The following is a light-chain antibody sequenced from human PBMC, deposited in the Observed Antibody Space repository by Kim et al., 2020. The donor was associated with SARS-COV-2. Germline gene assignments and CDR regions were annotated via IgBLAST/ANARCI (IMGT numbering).Light chain of an antibody. J-gene: IGKJ4*01. CDR2: DAS. V-gene: IGKV3-11*01. Sequence: PEELATLSSEASQSMGDWLAWYQQRSGQAPRLLIYDASIRATGIPARFSGSGSGTDFTLTISSLEPEDFAVYYCQQRRTWPLTFGGGTKVDIK. CDR3: QQRRTWPLT. CDR1: QSMGDW.